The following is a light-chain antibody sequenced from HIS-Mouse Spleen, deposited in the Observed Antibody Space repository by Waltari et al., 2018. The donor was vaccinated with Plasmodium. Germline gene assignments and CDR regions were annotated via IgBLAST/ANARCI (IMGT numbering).Light chain of an antibody. CDR1: ALPIQY. Sequence: SYELTQPPSASVSPGQPATITCSGDALPIQYPSWYQQKTGKAPVLVIYEDSKRPSGIPERFSGSSSGTMATLTISGAQVEDEADYYCYSTDSSGNHRVFGGGTKLTVL. J-gene: IGLJ3*02. V-gene: IGLV3-10*01. CDR2: EDS. CDR3: YSTDSSGNHRV.